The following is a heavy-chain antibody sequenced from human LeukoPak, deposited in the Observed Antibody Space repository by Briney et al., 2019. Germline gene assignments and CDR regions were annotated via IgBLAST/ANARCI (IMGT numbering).Heavy chain of an antibody. Sequence: PSETLSLTCTVSGGSITSSSYYWVWIRQPPGKGLEWIGSIFHSGSTYYNASLKSRVTISVDTSRNQFSLKLSSVTAADTAVYYCARIHYYDSIGYYYYYMDVWSKGTTVTISS. D-gene: IGHD3-22*01. CDR2: IFHSGST. CDR1: GGSITSSSYY. J-gene: IGHJ6*03. CDR3: ARIHYYDSIGYYYYYMDV. V-gene: IGHV4-39*01.